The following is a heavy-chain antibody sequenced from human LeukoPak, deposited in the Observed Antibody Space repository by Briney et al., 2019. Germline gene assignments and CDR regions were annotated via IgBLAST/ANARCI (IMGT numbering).Heavy chain of an antibody. CDR1: GGSISSYY. Sequence: SETLSLTCTVSGGSISSYYWSWLRQPPGKGLEGIGYIYYSRSTNYNPSPKSRVTISVDTSKNQFSLKLSSVTAADTAVYYCARDAYGDYDSYFDYWGQGTLVTVSS. J-gene: IGHJ4*02. V-gene: IGHV4-59*01. CDR3: ARDAYGDYDSYFDY. D-gene: IGHD4-17*01. CDR2: IYYSRST.